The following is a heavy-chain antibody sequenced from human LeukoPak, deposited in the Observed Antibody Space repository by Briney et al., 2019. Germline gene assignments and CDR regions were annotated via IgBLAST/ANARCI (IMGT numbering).Heavy chain of an antibody. V-gene: IGHV4-31*03. CDR1: GGSISSGGYY. D-gene: IGHD2-15*01. Sequence: SQTLSLTCTVSGGSISSGGYYWSWIRQHPGKGLEWIGYIYYSGSTYYNPSLKSRVTISVDTSKNQFSLKLSSVTAADTAVYYCARCSGGSCYWFDPWGQGTLVTVSS. CDR3: ARCSGGSCYWFDP. J-gene: IGHJ5*02. CDR2: IYYSGST.